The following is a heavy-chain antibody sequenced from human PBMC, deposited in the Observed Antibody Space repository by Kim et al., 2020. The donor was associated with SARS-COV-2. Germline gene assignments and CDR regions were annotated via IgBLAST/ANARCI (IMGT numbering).Heavy chain of an antibody. V-gene: IGHV4-39*01. J-gene: IGHJ4*02. D-gene: IGHD6-13*01. Sequence: PSLKSRVTISEDTSKYQFSLRLSSVAAADAAVYYCASSGSSWCAYYGDYWGQGALVTVSS. CDR3: ASSGSSWCAYYGDY.